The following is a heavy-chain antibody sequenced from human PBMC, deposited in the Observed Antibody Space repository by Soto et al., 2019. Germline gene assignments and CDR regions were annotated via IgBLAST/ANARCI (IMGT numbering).Heavy chain of an antibody. CDR1: GFTFSSYS. J-gene: IGHJ6*02. CDR2: ISSSSSTI. Sequence: EVQLVESGGGLVQPGGSLRLSCAASGFTFSSYSMNWVRQAPGKGLEWVSYISSSSSTIYYADSVKGRFTISRDNAKNSLYLQMNSLSAEDTAVYYCARDPTTVTPSYYHGMDVWGQGTTVTVSS. CDR3: ARDPTTVTPSYYHGMDV. D-gene: IGHD4-17*01. V-gene: IGHV3-48*01.